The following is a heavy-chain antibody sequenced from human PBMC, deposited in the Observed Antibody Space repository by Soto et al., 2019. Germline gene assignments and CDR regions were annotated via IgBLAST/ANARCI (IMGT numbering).Heavy chain of an antibody. V-gene: IGHV3-21*01. CDR1: GFTFSTYS. Sequence: PGGSLRLSCAASGFTFSTYSMNWVRQAPGKGLEWVSDITTSSSYRFYADSVKGRFTISRDDAKNSLYLQMNSLRAEGTGVYYCARDLGVALATLTLDYWGQGTLVTVSS. J-gene: IGHJ4*02. CDR2: ITTSSSYR. D-gene: IGHD2-15*01. CDR3: ARDLGVALATLTLDY.